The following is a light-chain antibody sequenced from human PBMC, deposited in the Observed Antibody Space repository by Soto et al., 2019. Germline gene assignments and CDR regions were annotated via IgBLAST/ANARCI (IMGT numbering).Light chain of an antibody. CDR3: CSYAGSSTYVV. CDR1: SSDVGSYNL. CDR2: EGS. Sequence: QSVLTQPASVSGSPGQSITISCTGTSSDVGSYNLVSWYQQHPGKAPKLMIYEGSKRPSGVSNRFSGSKSGNTASLTISGRQAEDEADYYCCSYAGSSTYVVFGGGTKVTVL. V-gene: IGLV2-23*01. J-gene: IGLJ2*01.